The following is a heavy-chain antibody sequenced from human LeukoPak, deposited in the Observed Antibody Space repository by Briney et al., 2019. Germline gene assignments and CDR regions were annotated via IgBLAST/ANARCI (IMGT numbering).Heavy chain of an antibody. Sequence: GASVKVSCKASGFTFTSSAMQWVRQARGQRLEWIGWIVVGSGNTNYAQKFQERVTITRDMSTSTAYMELSSLRSEDTAVYYCAAEVGGSLPFDPWGQGTLVTVSS. V-gene: IGHV1-58*02. CDR2: IVVGSGNT. J-gene: IGHJ5*02. D-gene: IGHD1-26*01. CDR3: AAEVGGSLPFDP. CDR1: GFTFTSSA.